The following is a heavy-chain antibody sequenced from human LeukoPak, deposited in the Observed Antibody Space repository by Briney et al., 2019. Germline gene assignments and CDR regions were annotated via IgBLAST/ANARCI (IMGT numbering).Heavy chain of an antibody. CDR1: GGSISSGDYY. CDR3: ARDRVTGTTSWFDP. Sequence: SETLSLTCTVSGGSISSGDYYWSWIRQPPGKGLEWIGYIYYSGSTYYNPSLKSRVTISVDTSKNQFSLKLSSVTAADTAVYYCARDRVTGTTSWFDPWGQGTLVTVSS. CDR2: IYYSGST. V-gene: IGHV4-30-4*01. J-gene: IGHJ5*02. D-gene: IGHD1-7*01.